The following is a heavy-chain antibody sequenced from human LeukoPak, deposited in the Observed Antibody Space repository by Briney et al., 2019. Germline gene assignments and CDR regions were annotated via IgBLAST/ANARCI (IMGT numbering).Heavy chain of an antibody. D-gene: IGHD6-19*01. V-gene: IGHV3-30*18. Sequence: GGCLRLSCAASGFTFSSYAMHWGRQAQGKGLEWVAVISYDGSNKYYADSVKGRFTISRDNSKNTLYLQMNSLRAEDTALYYCAKGERGIAVAGLDYCGQGALFSASS. CDR3: AKGERGIAVAGLDY. CDR1: GFTFSSYA. CDR2: ISYDGSNK. J-gene: IGHJ4*02.